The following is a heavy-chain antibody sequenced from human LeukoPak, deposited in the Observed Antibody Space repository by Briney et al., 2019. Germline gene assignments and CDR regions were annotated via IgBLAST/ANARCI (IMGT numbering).Heavy chain of an antibody. CDR3: ARGPPRGVMGYYMDV. V-gene: IGHV3-66*01. CDR2: LFSGGTT. Sequence: GGSLRLSCAASRFTVSSNYMSWVRQAPGKGLEWVSVLFSGGTTYYADSVKGRFTVSRDNSKNTLYLQMNSLRAEDTAVYYCARGPPRGVMGYYMDVWGKGTTVTISS. D-gene: IGHD3-16*01. CDR1: RFTVSSNY. J-gene: IGHJ6*03.